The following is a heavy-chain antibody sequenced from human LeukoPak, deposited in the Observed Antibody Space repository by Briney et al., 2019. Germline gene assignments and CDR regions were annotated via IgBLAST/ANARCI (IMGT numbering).Heavy chain of an antibody. CDR2: IYHSGST. J-gene: IGHJ4*02. CDR1: GGSISSGGYY. Sequence: PQTLSLTCTVSGGSISSGGYYWSWIRQPPGKGLEWIGYIYHSGSTYYNPSLKSRVTISVDRSKNQFSLKLSSVTAADTAVYYCARDSPHSSSWYFGFDYWGQGTLVTVSS. V-gene: IGHV4-30-2*01. CDR3: ARDSPHSSSWYFGFDY. D-gene: IGHD6-13*01.